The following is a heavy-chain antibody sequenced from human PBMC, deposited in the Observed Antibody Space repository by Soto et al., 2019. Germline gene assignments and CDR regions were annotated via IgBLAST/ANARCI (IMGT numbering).Heavy chain of an antibody. CDR1: GYTFTSYA. CDR3: ARVGSNYFASGSYLPYYMDV. J-gene: IGHJ6*03. Sequence: ASVKVSCKASGYTFTSYAMHWVRQAPGQRLEWMGWINAGNGNTKYSQKFQGRVTITRDTSASTAYMELSSLRSEDTAVYYCARVGSNYFASGSYLPYYMDVWGRGTTVTVSS. V-gene: IGHV1-3*01. D-gene: IGHD3-10*01. CDR2: INAGNGNT.